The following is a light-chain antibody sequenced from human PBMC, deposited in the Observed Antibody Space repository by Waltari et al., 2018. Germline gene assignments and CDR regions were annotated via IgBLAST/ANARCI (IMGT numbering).Light chain of an antibody. V-gene: IGKV2-24*01. CDR3: MQTSELHRT. Sequence: DIVMTQTPLPSPVTLGQTASISFRSSQSLVHSDGNTYLSWLQQRPGPPPRLLIYKISSRFAGVPDRFSGSGAGTDFTLKISRVEAEDVGVYYCMQTSELHRTFGQGTKVEIK. CDR2: KIS. J-gene: IGKJ1*01. CDR1: QSLVHSDGNTY.